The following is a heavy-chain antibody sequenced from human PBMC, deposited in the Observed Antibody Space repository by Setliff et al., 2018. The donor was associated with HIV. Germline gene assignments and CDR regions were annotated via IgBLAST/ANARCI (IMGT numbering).Heavy chain of an antibody. D-gene: IGHD5-12*01. CDR2: IYHSGRA. CDR3: AINSPLVNMVATSPFDY. J-gene: IGHJ4*02. CDR1: GYSISSGYF. Sequence: PSETLSLTCAVSGYSISSGYFWGWIRQPPGKGLEWIGSIYHSGRAYYNPSLKSRVTISIQTSKNQFFLKLSSVTAADTAVYYCAINSPLVNMVATSPFDYWGQGTLVTVSS. V-gene: IGHV4-38-2*01.